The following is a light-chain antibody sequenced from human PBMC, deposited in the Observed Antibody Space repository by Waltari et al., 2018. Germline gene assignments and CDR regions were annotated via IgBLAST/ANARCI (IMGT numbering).Light chain of an antibody. J-gene: IGLJ3*02. CDR1: SGHSSNI. Sequence: QLVLTQSPSASASLGASVKLTCTLSSGHSSNIIAWLQQQPEKGPRYLMKVNSDGSHSKGDEIPDRFSGSSSRAERYLTISTVQSEDEADYYCQTGGHGTWVFGGGTKLTVL. CDR3: QTGGHGTWV. CDR2: VNSDGSH. V-gene: IGLV4-69*01.